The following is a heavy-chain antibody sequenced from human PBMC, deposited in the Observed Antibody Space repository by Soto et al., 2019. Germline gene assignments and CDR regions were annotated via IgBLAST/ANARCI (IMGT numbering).Heavy chain of an antibody. J-gene: IGHJ6*02. Sequence: ASVKVSCKASGGTFSSYAISWVRQAPGQGLEWMGGIIPNNGTANYAQKFQGRVTITADTSTSTAYMELSSLRSDDTAVYYCARDVGDYYYYGMDVWGQGTTVTVSS. D-gene: IGHD1-26*01. V-gene: IGHV1-69*06. CDR3: ARDVGDYYYYGMDV. CDR2: IIPNNGTA. CDR1: GGTFSSYA.